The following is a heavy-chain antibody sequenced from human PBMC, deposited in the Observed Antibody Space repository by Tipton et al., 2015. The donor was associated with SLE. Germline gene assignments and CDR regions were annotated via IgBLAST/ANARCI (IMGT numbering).Heavy chain of an antibody. CDR1: GGPISGSIYH. V-gene: IGHV4-39*01. Sequence: LRLSCTVSGGPISGSIYHWGWIRQPPGKGLEWIGTIYYSGRTYYNPSLKSRVTISVDTSKKQFSLKLSSVTAADTAVYYCARHVGGRDHDWYFDLWGRGALHTVSS. CDR2: IYYSGRT. J-gene: IGHJ2*01. D-gene: IGHD1-14*01. CDR3: ARHVGGRDHDWYFDL.